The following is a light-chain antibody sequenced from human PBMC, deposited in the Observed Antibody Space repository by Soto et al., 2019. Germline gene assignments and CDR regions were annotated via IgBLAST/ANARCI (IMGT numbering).Light chain of an antibody. CDR3: QQYGSSPQT. V-gene: IGKV3-20*01. CDR2: GAS. J-gene: IGKJ3*01. Sequence: EIVMTQSPVTLSVSPGERATLSCRASQSVSSNLAWYQQKPGQAPRLLIYGASSRATGIPDRFSGSGSGTDFTLTISRLEPEDFAVYYCQQYGSSPQTFGPGTKVDIK. CDR1: QSVSSN.